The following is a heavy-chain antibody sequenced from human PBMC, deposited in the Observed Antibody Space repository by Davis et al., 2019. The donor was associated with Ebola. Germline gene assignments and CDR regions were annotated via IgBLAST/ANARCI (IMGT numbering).Heavy chain of an antibody. V-gene: IGHV3-11*05. J-gene: IGHJ4*02. CDR3: VRDLDWAFDY. D-gene: IGHD3-9*01. Sequence: LSLTCAVYGGSFSDYFWSWIRRSPGKGLEWISHIRGKSDYITYSDSVKGRFTISRDNAKDSLYLQLNSLRDDDTAMYYCVRDLDWAFDYWGQGTLVTVSS. CDR1: GGSFSDYF. CDR2: IRGKSDYI.